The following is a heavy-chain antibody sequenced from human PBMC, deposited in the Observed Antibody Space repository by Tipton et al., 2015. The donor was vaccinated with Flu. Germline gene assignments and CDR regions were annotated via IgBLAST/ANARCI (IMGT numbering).Heavy chain of an antibody. CDR3: ARESEGRTRYYDFWGGYSPSYCDY. CDR1: GFTFSSYG. CDR2: IWYDGSNK. J-gene: IGHJ4*02. V-gene: IGHV3-33*01. Sequence: SLRLSCAASGFTFSSYGMHWVRQAPGKGLEWVAVIWYDGSNKYYADSVKGRFTISRDNSKNTLYLQMNSLRAEDTAVYYCARESEGRTRYYDFWGGYSPSYCDYWGQGTLVTVSS. D-gene: IGHD3-3*01.